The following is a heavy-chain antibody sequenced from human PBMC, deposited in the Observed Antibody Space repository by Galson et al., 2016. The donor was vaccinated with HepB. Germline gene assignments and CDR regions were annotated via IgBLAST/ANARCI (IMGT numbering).Heavy chain of an antibody. CDR3: AAIRIIDENMWAY. D-gene: IGHD1-14*01. CDR1: GYTFTSFY. Sequence: SVKVSCKASGYTFTSFYIHWIRQAPGQGLQWMGRINSDSGDTNFAQEFQGRVSMTRDTSITTVYMDLSRLTSDGTAIYYCAAIRIIDENMWAYWGQGTLVTVSS. CDR2: INSDSGDT. V-gene: IGHV1-2*06. J-gene: IGHJ4*02.